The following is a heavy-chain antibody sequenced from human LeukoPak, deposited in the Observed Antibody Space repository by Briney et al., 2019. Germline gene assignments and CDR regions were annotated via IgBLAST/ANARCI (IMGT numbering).Heavy chain of an antibody. CDR3: ARGTSRDYYDSSGHIDY. CDR2: INPNSGGT. CDR1: GYTFTGYY. J-gene: IGHJ4*02. V-gene: IGHV1-2*02. Sequence: ASVKVSCKASGYTFTGYYMHWVRQAPGQGREWVGWINPNSGGTNYAQKFQGRVTMTRDTSISTAYIELSRLRSDDTAVYYCARGTSRDYYDSSGHIDYWGQGTLVTVSS. D-gene: IGHD3-22*01.